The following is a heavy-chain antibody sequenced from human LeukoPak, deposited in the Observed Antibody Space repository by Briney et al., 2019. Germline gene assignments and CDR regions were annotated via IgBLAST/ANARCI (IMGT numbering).Heavy chain of an antibody. J-gene: IGHJ4*02. Sequence: GGSLRLSCAASGFTFSGYDMHWVRQATGKGLEWVSAIGTAGDTYYPGSVKGRFTISRENAKNSLYLQVNSLRAGDTTVYYCARAGYCSSTSCYYFDYWGQGTLVTVSS. CDR1: GFTFSGYD. CDR2: IGTAGDT. CDR3: ARAGYCSSTSCYYFDY. V-gene: IGHV3-13*01. D-gene: IGHD2-2*01.